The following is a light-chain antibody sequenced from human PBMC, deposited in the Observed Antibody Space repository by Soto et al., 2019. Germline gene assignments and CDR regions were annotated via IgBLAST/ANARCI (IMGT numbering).Light chain of an antibody. CDR2: GAS. CDR3: QQYGET. J-gene: IGKJ1*01. V-gene: IGKV3-20*01. Sequence: EIVLTQSPGTLSLSPGERATLSCRASQSVSSSYLAWYQQKPGQAPRLLIYGASSRATGIADRFSGSGSGTDFTLTIRRLEAEDFAVYYCQQYGETFGQGTKVEIK. CDR1: QSVSSSY.